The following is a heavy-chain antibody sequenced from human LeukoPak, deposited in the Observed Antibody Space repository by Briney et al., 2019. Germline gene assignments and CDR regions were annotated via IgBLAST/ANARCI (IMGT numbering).Heavy chain of an antibody. D-gene: IGHD4-23*01. Sequence: PGGSLRLSCAVSGFTDSGNYMSWVRQAPGKGLEWVSLIYSGGTTYYADSVKGRFTISRDNSKNTLYLQMNSLRAEDTAVYYCARRAGGYSHPYDYWGQGTLVTVSS. CDR1: GFTDSGNY. CDR3: ARRAGGYSHPYDY. J-gene: IGHJ4*02. CDR2: IYSGGTT. V-gene: IGHV3-53*01.